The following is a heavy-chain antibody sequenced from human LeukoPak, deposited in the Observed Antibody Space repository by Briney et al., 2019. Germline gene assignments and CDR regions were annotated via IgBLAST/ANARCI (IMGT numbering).Heavy chain of an antibody. V-gene: IGHV3-30*18. CDR2: ISYDGSNK. D-gene: IGHD2-2*01. CDR1: GFTFSSYG. Sequence: PGRSLRLSCAASGFTFSSYGMHWVRQAPGKGLEWVAVISYDGSNKYYADSVKGRFTISRDNSKNTLYLQMNSLRAEDTAVYYCAKDHVVVVPAAYYYYYGMDVWGQGTTVTVSS. CDR3: AKDHVVVVPAAYYYYYGMDV. J-gene: IGHJ6*02.